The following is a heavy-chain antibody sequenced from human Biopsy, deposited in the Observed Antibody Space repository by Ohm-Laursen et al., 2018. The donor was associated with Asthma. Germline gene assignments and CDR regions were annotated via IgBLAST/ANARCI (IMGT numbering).Heavy chain of an antibody. V-gene: IGHV1-3*01. J-gene: IGHJ3*02. CDR2: INAGNGNT. CDR3: ARTYYDFLTGQVNDAFGI. Sequence: SVKVSCKASGYTFINYAIHWVRQAPGQRLEWMGWINAGNGNTKYSQKVQGRVTITRDTSASTAYMDLSSLRSEDTAVYYCARTYYDFLTGQVNDAFGIWGQGTMVTVSS. D-gene: IGHD3-9*01. CDR1: GYTFINYA.